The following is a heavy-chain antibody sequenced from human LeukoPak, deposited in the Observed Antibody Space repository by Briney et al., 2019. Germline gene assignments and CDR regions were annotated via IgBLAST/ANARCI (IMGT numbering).Heavy chain of an antibody. J-gene: IGHJ4*02. CDR3: ARGEYYYGSGSYSH. CDR1: GGSISSYY. V-gene: IGHV4-59*12. D-gene: IGHD3-10*01. CDR2: IYYSGST. Sequence: PSETLSLTCTVSGGSISSYYWNWIRQPPGKGLEWIGYIYYSGSTNYNPSLKSRVTISVDTSKNQFSLKLSSVTAADTAVYYCARGEYYYGSGSYSHWGQGTLVTVSS.